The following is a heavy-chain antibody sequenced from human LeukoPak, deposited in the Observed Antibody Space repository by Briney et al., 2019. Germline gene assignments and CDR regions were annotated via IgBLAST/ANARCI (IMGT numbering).Heavy chain of an antibody. V-gene: IGHV3-9*01. CDR1: GFTFDDYA. J-gene: IGHJ1*01. CDR2: ISWDIYTI. CDR3: AKDKGSGPRSGYFQR. Sequence: GGSLRLSCAASGFTFDDYALHWVRQAPGKGLEWVSGISWDIYTIGYADSVKGRFTISRDNAKNSLYLQMNSLRAEDTALYYCAKDKGSGPRSGYFQRWGQGTLVTVSS. D-gene: IGHD6-19*01.